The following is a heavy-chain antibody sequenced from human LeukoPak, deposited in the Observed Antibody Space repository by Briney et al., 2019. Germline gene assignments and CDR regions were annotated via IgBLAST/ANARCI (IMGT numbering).Heavy chain of an antibody. V-gene: IGHV4-4*07. CDR1: GDSISDYH. CDR3: GTSEVGSSSYESYDY. Sequence: PSETLSLTCTVSGDSISDYHWSWIRQPAGKGLEWIGRIINSGVTNYNPSLNSRVTISVDRSKNQFSLGLTSVTAADTAVYYCGTSEVGSSSYESYDYWGQGTQVTVSA. CDR2: IINSGVT. J-gene: IGHJ4*02. D-gene: IGHD1-26*01.